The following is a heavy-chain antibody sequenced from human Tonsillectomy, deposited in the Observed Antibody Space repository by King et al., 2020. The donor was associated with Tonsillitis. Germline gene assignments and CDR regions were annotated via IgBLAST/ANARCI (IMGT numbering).Heavy chain of an antibody. D-gene: IGHD6-19*01. J-gene: IGHJ4*02. CDR2: MYYTGTT. Sequence: VQLQESGPGLVKPSETLSLTCAVSGYSITSGYYWGWIRQPPGKGLEWIGSMYYTGTTDYNPSLKSRVTISIHTSKNQFSLKLRSVTAEATAVYYCARVAPRRGSDWHPGVADYWGQGTLVTVTS. CDR3: ARVAPRRGSDWHPGVADY. V-gene: IGHV4-38-2*01. CDR1: GYSITSGYY.